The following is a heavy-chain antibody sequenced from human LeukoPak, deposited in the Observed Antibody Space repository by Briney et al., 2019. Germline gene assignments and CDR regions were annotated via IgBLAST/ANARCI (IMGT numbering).Heavy chain of an antibody. Sequence: GGSLRLSCAASGFTFSSYSMNWVRQAPGKGLEWVSYISSSSSTIYYADSVKGRFTISRDNAKNSLYLQMNSLRAEDTAVYYCARERGGGAADYWGQGTLVTVSS. CDR2: ISSSSSTI. V-gene: IGHV3-48*04. J-gene: IGHJ4*02. CDR3: ARERGGGAADY. D-gene: IGHD1-26*01. CDR1: GFTFSSYS.